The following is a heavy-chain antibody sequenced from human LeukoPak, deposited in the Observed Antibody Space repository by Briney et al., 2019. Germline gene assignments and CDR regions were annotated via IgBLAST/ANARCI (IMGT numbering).Heavy chain of an antibody. J-gene: IGHJ4*02. D-gene: IGHD3-10*01. CDR1: GFIVSNNY. Sequence: PGGSLRLSCAASGFIVSNNYMNWVRQPPGKGLEWISVIYSGGTTYYTDSVKGRFTISRDNSKNTLFLQMKKLRAEDTAVYFCARGGEDSPLWFEPKQYHCDYWSQGTRVTVSS. CDR2: IYSGGTT. V-gene: IGHV3-53*01. CDR3: ARGGEDSPLWFEPKQYHCDY.